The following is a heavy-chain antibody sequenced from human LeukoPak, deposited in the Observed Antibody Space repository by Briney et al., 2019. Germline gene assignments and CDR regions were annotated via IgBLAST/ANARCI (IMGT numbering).Heavy chain of an antibody. D-gene: IGHD4-11*01. CDR3: AKGSNWAFYFDY. V-gene: IGHV1-46*01. J-gene: IGHJ4*02. Sequence: ASVKVSCKASGYTFTSYYMHWVRQAPGQGLEWTGKINPSGGSTTYAQKFQGRVTMTRDTSTSTVYMEVISLRSEDTAVYYCAKGSNWAFYFDYWGQGTLVTVSS. CDR1: GYTFTSYY. CDR2: INPSGGST.